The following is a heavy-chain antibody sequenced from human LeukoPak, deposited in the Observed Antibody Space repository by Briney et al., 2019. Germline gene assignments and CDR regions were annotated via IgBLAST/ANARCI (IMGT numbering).Heavy chain of an antibody. CDR1: GYTFTSYY. J-gene: IGHJ5*02. D-gene: IGHD4-11*01. V-gene: IGHV1-46*01. Sequence: VASVKVSCMASGYTFTSYYIHWVRQAPGQGLEWMGIINPSGGSTTYAQKFQGRVTMTRDVSTRTLYMELSSLRSEDTAFYYCARVGDYSPRGWFDPWGQGTLVTVSS. CDR2: INPSGGST. CDR3: ARVGDYSPRGWFDP.